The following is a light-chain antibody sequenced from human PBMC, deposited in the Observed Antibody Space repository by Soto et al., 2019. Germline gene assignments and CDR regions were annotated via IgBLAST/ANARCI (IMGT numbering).Light chain of an antibody. CDR2: DVS. J-gene: IGKJ4*01. CDR1: QSINTW. V-gene: IGKV1-5*01. CDR3: QQYDGN. Sequence: DIQMTQSPSTLSASVGDRVTISCRASQSINTWLAWYQQKPGKVPKLLIYDVSTLESGVPSRFSGSGSSTEFTLTISSLQPDDFATYYCQQYDGNFGGGTRVEIK.